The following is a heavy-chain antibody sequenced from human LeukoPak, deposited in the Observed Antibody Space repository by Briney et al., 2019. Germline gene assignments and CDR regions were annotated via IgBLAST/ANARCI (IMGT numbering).Heavy chain of an antibody. CDR1: GFTFSRYW. V-gene: IGHV3-7*05. J-gene: IGHJ4*02. Sequence: PGGSLRLSCAASGFTFSRYWMSWVRQAPGKGLEWVANIKEEGSEKYYVDSVKCRFTISRDNAKNSLYLQMNSLRAEDTAVYYCAKFSGRLLVEYYFDYWGQGTLVTVSS. D-gene: IGHD2-8*02. CDR2: IKEEGSEK. CDR3: AKFSGRLLVEYYFDY.